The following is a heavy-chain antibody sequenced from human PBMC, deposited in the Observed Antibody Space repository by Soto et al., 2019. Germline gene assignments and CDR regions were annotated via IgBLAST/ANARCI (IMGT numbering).Heavy chain of an antibody. CDR1: GYTFSNYS. V-gene: IGHV1-18*01. J-gene: IGHJ6*02. D-gene: IGHD3-3*01. CDR3: ARDAPYDDFWSGVMELYYYGMDG. CDR2: ITAHNGNT. Sequence: ASVKVSCKASGYTFSNYSISWVRQAPGQGLEWMGWITAHNGNTKYAQKFQARVTMTTDTSTSTASMELRSLTSDDTAVYYCARDAPYDDFWSGVMELYYYGMDGWGQGTTVTVSS.